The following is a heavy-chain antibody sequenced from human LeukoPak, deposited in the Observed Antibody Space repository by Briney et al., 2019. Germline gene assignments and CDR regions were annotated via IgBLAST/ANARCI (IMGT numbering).Heavy chain of an antibody. D-gene: IGHD3-10*01. Sequence: GASVKVSCKVSGYTLTELSMHWVRQAPGKGLEWMGGFDPEDGETIYAQKFQGRVTMTEDTSTDTAYMELSSLRSEDTAVYYCATTPYGSGPYYFDYWGQGTLVTVSS. CDR3: ATTPYGSGPYYFDY. V-gene: IGHV1-24*01. J-gene: IGHJ4*02. CDR2: FDPEDGET. CDR1: GYTLTELS.